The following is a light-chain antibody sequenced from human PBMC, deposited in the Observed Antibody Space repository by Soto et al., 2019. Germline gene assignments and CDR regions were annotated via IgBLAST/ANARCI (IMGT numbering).Light chain of an antibody. J-gene: IGLJ2*01. Sequence: QAVVTQEPSLTVSPGGTVTLTCASSTGAVTSGYYPNWFQQKPGQAHRALIYSTSNKRSWTPARFSGSLLGVKAALTLSGVQPEDEAEYYCLLYYGGAVVFGGGTKLTVL. CDR2: STS. CDR3: LLYYGGAVV. CDR1: TGAVTSGYY. V-gene: IGLV7-43*01.